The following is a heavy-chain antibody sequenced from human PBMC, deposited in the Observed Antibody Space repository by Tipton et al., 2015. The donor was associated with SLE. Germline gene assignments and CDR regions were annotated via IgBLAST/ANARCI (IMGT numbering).Heavy chain of an antibody. CDR1: GFTFSSYS. D-gene: IGHD2-2*01. Sequence: SLRLSCAASGFTFSSYSMNWVRQAPGKGLEWVSYISSGSSDLYYADSVKGRFTISRANAKKSLYLQMNSLRAEDTGVYYCERTVRLYCSSSICYLDYWGQGTRVTIAS. CDR3: ERTVRLYCSSSICYLDY. CDR2: ISSGSSDL. J-gene: IGHJ4*02. V-gene: IGHV3-21*01.